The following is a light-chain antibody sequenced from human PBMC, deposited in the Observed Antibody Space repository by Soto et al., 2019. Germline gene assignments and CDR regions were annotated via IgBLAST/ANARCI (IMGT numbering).Light chain of an antibody. CDR2: AAS. V-gene: IGKV3-15*01. Sequence: EIVLTQSPAPLSVSPAERVTLSCRASQSVSSNLAWYQQKPGQAPRRLIYAASTRATGVPARFSGSGSGTEFTLTISSLQSEDFAVYYCQQYNNWLGTFGQGTKVDI. CDR3: QQYNNWLGT. J-gene: IGKJ1*01. CDR1: QSVSSN.